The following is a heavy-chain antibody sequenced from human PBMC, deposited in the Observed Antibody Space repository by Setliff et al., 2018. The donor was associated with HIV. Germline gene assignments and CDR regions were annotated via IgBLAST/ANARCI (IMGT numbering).Heavy chain of an antibody. V-gene: IGHV3-23*01. Sequence: PGGSLRLSCSASGFTLSTYAMSWVRQAPGKGLEWVSALSGAGGSTYYADSVKGRFTISRDNSKNTLYVQMNSLRAEDTAVYYCARDQLAMVRRNGMDVWGQGTTVTVSS. J-gene: IGHJ6*02. CDR2: LSGAGGST. D-gene: IGHD3-10*01. CDR3: ARDQLAMVRRNGMDV. CDR1: GFTLSTYA.